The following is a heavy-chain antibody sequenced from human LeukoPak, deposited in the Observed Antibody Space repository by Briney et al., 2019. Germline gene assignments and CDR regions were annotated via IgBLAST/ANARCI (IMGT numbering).Heavy chain of an antibody. Sequence: GGSLRLSCAASGFTFGTYGMNWVRQAPGKGLEWVSVISGRGGTTYYADSVKGRFTISRDNSKNTLYLQMNSLRAEDTAVYYCAKKVGGIYAFDIWGQGTMVIVSS. CDR1: GFTFGTYG. V-gene: IGHV3-23*01. CDR2: ISGRGGTT. J-gene: IGHJ3*02. D-gene: IGHD1-26*01. CDR3: AKKVGGIYAFDI.